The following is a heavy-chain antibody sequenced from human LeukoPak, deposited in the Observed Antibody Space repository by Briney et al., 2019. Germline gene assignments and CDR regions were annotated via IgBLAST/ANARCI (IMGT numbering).Heavy chain of an antibody. V-gene: IGHV3-74*01. CDR2: INSDGSNR. J-gene: IGHJ4*02. D-gene: IGHD3-22*01. CDR3: AAENYDDSRESY. Sequence: PGGSLRLSSAASGFTFSRYCMHWVRQAPGKGLVWVSRINSDGSNRGYADSVKGRFTISRDNAKNTLHLQMNSLRAEDTAVYYCAAENYDDSRESYWGQGALVTVSS. CDR1: GFTFSRYC.